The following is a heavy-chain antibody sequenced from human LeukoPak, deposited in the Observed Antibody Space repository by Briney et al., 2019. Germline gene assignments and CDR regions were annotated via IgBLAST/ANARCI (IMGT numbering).Heavy chain of an antibody. Sequence: GGSLRLSRAASGFTFSSYGMHWVRQAPGKGLEWVAVISYDGSNKYYADSVKGRFTISRDNSKNTLYLQMNSLRAEDTAVYYCAKDKLYGMDVWGQGTTVTVSS. V-gene: IGHV3-30*18. CDR3: AKDKLYGMDV. J-gene: IGHJ6*02. CDR2: ISYDGSNK. CDR1: GFTFSSYG.